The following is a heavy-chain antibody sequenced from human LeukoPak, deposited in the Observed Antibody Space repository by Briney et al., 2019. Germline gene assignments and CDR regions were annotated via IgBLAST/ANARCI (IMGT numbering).Heavy chain of an antibody. Sequence: GGSLRLSCAASGFTFSSYGMHWVRQAPGKGLEWVAVISYDGSNKYYADSVKGRFTISRDNSKNTLYLQMNSLRAEDTAVYYCAKEGIFSAYYFDYWGQGTLVTVSS. CDR3: AKEGIFSAYYFDY. J-gene: IGHJ4*02. CDR2: ISYDGSNK. D-gene: IGHD3-9*01. CDR1: GFTFSSYG. V-gene: IGHV3-30*18.